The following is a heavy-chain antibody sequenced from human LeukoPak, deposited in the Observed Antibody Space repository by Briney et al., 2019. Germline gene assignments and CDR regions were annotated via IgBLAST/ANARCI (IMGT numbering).Heavy chain of an antibody. V-gene: IGHV4-34*01. CDR3: ARRWRGRPRAQPITMVRGVISYFDY. CDR2: INHSGST. Sequence: PSETLSLTCAVYGGSFSGYYWSWIRQPPGKGLEWIGEINHSGSTNYNPSLKSRVTISVDTSKNQFSLKLSSVTAADTAVYYCARRWRGRPRAQPITMVRGVISYFDYWGQGTLVTVSS. D-gene: IGHD3-10*01. CDR1: GGSFSGYY. J-gene: IGHJ4*02.